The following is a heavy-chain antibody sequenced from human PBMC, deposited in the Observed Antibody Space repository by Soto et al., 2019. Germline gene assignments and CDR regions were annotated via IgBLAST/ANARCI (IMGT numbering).Heavy chain of an antibody. CDR2: IYYSGST. CDR1: GGSISSSSYY. CDR3: ARQEGVDDFWSGSPDVRLGY. J-gene: IGHJ4*02. Sequence: PSETLSLTCTVSGGSISSSSYYWGWIRQPPGKGLEWIGSIYYSGSTYYNPSLKSRVTISVDTSKNQFSLKLSSVTAADTAVYYCARQEGVDDFWSGSPDVRLGYWGQGTLVTVSS. V-gene: IGHV4-39*01. D-gene: IGHD3-3*01.